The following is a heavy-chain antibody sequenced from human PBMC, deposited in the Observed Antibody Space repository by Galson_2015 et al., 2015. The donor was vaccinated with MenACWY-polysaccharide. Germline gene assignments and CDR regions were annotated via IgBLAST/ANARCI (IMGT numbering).Heavy chain of an antibody. Sequence: SLRLSCAASGFTFTSYAMTWLRQAPGTGLERVSAISGSGGATYYIDSVKGRFTISRDNSKNTVYLQMNSLRDEDTAVYYCASTYCGRTSCYGPDYWGQGTLVTVSS. CDR3: ASTYCGRTSCYGPDY. D-gene: IGHD2-2*01. J-gene: IGHJ4*02. V-gene: IGHV3-23*01. CDR2: ISGSGGAT. CDR1: GFTFTSYA.